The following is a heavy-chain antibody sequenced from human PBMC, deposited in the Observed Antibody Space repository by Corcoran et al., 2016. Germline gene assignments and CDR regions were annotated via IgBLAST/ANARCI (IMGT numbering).Heavy chain of an antibody. Sequence: QVQLVQSGAEVKKPGASVKVSCKASGYTFTSYYMHWVRQAPGQGLEWMGIINPSGGSTSYAQKFQGRVTMTRDTYTSTVYMELSSLRSEDTAVDYCARDRRNCSGGSCYHGAFDIWGQGTMVTVSS. V-gene: IGHV1-46*01. CDR2: INPSGGST. CDR3: ARDRRNCSGGSCYHGAFDI. D-gene: IGHD2-15*01. CDR1: GYTFTSYY. J-gene: IGHJ3*02.